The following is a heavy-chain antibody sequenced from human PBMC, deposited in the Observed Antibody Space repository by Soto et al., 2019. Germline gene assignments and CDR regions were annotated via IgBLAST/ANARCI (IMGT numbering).Heavy chain of an antibody. CDR2: IYYSGST. J-gene: IGHJ5*02. Sequence: SETLSLSCTVSGGSISSSSYYWGWIRQPPGKGLEWIGSIYYSGSTYYNPSLKSRVTISVDTSKNQFSLKLSSVTAADTAVYYCARELFGRSVWFDPWGQGTLVTVS. V-gene: IGHV4-39*02. CDR1: GGSISSSSYY. CDR3: ARELFGRSVWFDP. D-gene: IGHD3-10*01.